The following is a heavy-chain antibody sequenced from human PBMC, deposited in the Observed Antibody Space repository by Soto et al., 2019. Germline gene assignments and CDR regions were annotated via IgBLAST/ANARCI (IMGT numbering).Heavy chain of an antibody. Sequence: PGGSLRLSCAASGYTFSNYAMSWVRQTPGKGLEWVSGISGSGDSTYYADSVKGRFTISRDNSKNVVFLRMNSLRAEDTALYYCDHDVESELVNFAFWGQGTLGTVSS. CDR3: DHDVESELVNFAF. V-gene: IGHV3-23*01. CDR1: GYTFSNYA. D-gene: IGHD1-26*01. J-gene: IGHJ4*02. CDR2: ISGSGDST.